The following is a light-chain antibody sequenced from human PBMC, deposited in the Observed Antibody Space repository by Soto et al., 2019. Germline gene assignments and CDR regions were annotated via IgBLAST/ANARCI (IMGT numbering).Light chain of an antibody. V-gene: IGKV3D-15*01. CDR1: QSVGSN. CDR3: QQYESFSQT. Sequence: EMVLKQSPGTLSLSPWEIATLSCRASQSVGSNLAWYQKKPGQAPRLLIYGASTRATGIPDRFRGSGSGTELTLTISSLQTDDFATYYCQQYESFSQTFGQGTQVDI. CDR2: GAS. J-gene: IGKJ2*01.